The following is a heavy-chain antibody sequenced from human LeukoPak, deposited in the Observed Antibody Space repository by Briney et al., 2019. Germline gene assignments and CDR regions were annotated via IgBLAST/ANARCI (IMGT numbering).Heavy chain of an antibody. D-gene: IGHD5-18*01. J-gene: IGHJ4*02. CDR1: GFTFDDYA. Sequence: GGSLRLSCAASGFTFDDYAMHWVRQAPGKGLEWVSGISWNSGSIGYADSVKGRLTISRDNAKNSLYLQMNSLRAEDTALYYCAKATARPYYFDYWGQGTLVTVSS. CDR3: AKATARPYYFDY. V-gene: IGHV3-9*01. CDR2: ISWNSGSI.